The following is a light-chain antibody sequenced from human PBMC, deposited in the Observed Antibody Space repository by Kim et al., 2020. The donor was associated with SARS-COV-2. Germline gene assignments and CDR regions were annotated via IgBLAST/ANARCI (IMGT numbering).Light chain of an antibody. CDR1: QSLLHRNGFNY. CDR3: MQPLQTPYT. CDR2: LGS. J-gene: IGKJ2*01. Sequence: IVMTQSPLSLPVTPGEPASISCRSSQSLLHRNGFNYLGWYVQKPGQSPQVLIYLGSNRASGVPERFSGSGSGTDFTLKISRVEAEDVGIYYCMQPLQTPYTFGQGTKLE. V-gene: IGKV2-28*01.